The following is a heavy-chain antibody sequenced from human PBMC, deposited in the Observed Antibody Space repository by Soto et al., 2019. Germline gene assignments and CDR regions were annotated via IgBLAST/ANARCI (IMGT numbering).Heavy chain of an antibody. D-gene: IGHD2-15*01. CDR2: INPSGGST. J-gene: IGHJ5*01. CDR3: ARAVGYCSGGSCNSDNWFDP. CDR1: GYTFTSYF. Sequence: ASVKVSCKASGYTFTSYFMHRVRQAPGHGLEWMGRINPSGGSTSYAQKFQGRVTMTRDTSTSTVYMELSSLRSEDTAVYYCARAVGYCSGGSCNSDNWFDPWGQGTMVTFSS. V-gene: IGHV1-46*01.